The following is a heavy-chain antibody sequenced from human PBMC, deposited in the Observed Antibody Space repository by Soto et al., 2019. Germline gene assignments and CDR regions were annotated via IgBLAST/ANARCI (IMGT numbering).Heavy chain of an antibody. CDR2: IIPIFGTR. J-gene: IGHJ4*02. CDR1: GGTFSNYP. Sequence: SVKVSCKASGGTFSNYPSSWVRQAPGQGLEWMGAIIPIFGTRNYAQNFQGRIAITADESASTAYMELSSLTSADTALYYCARPRTVATTKGYDYWGQGTQVTVSS. D-gene: IGHD1-1*01. V-gene: IGHV1-69*13. CDR3: ARPRTVATTKGYDY.